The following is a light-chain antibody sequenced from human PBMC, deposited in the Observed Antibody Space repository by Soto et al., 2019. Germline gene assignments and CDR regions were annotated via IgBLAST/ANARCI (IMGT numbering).Light chain of an antibody. CDR1: QTVSNN. CDR2: FAS. CDR3: QQYNQWPLT. J-gene: IGKJ4*01. Sequence: EIVMTQSPATLSVSPGEKATLSCRASQTVSNNLAWYQQKPGQAPRLLIYFASTRATGIPARFSGSGSGTEFPLTISSLQSEGFAVYYCQQYNQWPLTFGGGTKAETK. V-gene: IGKV3-15*01.